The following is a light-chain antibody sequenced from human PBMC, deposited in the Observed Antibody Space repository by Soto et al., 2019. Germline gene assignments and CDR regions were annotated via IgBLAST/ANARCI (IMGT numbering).Light chain of an antibody. CDR1: QSVSNNY. CDR3: QQYGSSGT. J-gene: IGKJ1*01. CDR2: GAS. Sequence: EIVMTQSPGTLSLSPGARATRSCRASQSVSNNYLAWYQQKPGQAPRFLIYGASNRATGIPDRFSGSGSGTDFTLSLSRQEPEDYAVYYCQQYGSSGTFGQGTKVDI. V-gene: IGKV3-20*01.